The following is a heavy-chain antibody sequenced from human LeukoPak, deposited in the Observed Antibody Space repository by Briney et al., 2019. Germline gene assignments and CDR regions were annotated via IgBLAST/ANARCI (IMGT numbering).Heavy chain of an antibody. CDR1: GYTFTGYY. V-gene: IGHV1-2*02. CDR2: INPNSGGT. Sequence: ASVKVSCKASGYTFTGYYMHWVRQAPGQGLEWMGWINPNSGGTNYAQKFQGRVTMARDTPISTAYMELSRLRSDDTAVYYCASSTLVLCSGGSCYSGVIDYWGQGTLVTVSS. CDR3: ASSTLVLCSGGSCYSGVIDY. D-gene: IGHD2-15*01. J-gene: IGHJ4*02.